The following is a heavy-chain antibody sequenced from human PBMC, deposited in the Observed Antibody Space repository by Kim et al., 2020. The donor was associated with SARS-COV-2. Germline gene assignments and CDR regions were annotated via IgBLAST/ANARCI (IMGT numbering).Heavy chain of an antibody. CDR3: VRDNDWAFDV. CDR2: I. Sequence: IWYAASVKDRFTVSRDKAAKSLFLQMGSLRDDDTAVYYCVRDNDWAFDVWGQGTMVAVSS. V-gene: IGHV3-48*02. D-gene: IGHD3-3*01. J-gene: IGHJ3*01.